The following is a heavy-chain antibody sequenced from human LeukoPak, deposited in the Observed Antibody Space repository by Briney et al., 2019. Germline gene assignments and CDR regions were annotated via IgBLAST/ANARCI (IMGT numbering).Heavy chain of an antibody. V-gene: IGHV1-69*05. CDR1: GGTFSSYA. J-gene: IGHJ4*02. Sequence: SVKVSCKASGGTFSSYAISWVRQAPGQGLEWMGRIIPIFGTANYAQKFQGRVTITTDESTSTAYMELSSLRSEDTAVYYCERVLAYCGGDCAYFDYWGQGTLVTVSS. D-gene: IGHD2-21*02. CDR2: IIPIFGTA. CDR3: ERVLAYCGGDCAYFDY.